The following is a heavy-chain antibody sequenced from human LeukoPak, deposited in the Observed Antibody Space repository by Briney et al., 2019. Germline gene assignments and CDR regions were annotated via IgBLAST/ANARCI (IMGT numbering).Heavy chain of an antibody. D-gene: IGHD2-15*01. V-gene: IGHV3-30-3*02. CDR1: GFTSSSYA. CDR2: ISYDGSNK. Sequence: GGSLRLSCAASGFTSSSYAMHWVRQAPGKGLEWVAVISYDGSNKYYADSVQGRFTISRDNSKSTLCLQMNSLRAEDTAVYYCAKQLGYCSDGSCYFPYWGQGTLVTVSS. J-gene: IGHJ4*02. CDR3: AKQLGYCSDGSCYFPY.